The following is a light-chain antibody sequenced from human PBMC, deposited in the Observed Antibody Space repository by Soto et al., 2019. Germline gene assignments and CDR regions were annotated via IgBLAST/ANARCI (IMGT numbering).Light chain of an antibody. V-gene: IGKV3-20*01. CDR1: QSVSTY. CDR2: GAS. Sequence: TVLTQSPGTLSLSPGERAALSCRASQSVSTYLAWYQQKPGQAPRLLIYGASSRASGIPDRFIGSGSGKDFTLIISRLEPEDFAVYYCQHYGSSLRTFGQGTKVDIK. CDR3: QHYGSSLRT. J-gene: IGKJ1*01.